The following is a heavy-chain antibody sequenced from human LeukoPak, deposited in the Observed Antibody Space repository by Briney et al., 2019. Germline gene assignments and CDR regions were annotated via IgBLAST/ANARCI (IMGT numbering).Heavy chain of an antibody. CDR2: INSSGGST. CDR3: ARPYCNGGSCHDYFDY. Sequence: ASVKVSCKASGYIFTSYNMYWVRQAPGQGLEWMGIINSSGGSTNYAQKFQGRVTMTRDTSISTAYMELRRLSSDDTAIYYCARPYCNGGSCHDYFDYWGQGTLVSVSS. V-gene: IGHV1-2*02. D-gene: IGHD2-15*01. J-gene: IGHJ4*02. CDR1: GYIFTSYN.